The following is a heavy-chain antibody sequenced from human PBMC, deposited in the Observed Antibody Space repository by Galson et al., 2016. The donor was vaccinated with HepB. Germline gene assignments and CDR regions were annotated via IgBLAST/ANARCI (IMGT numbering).Heavy chain of an antibody. V-gene: IGHV4-59*01. CDR3: ARSGTYYIFDF. D-gene: IGHD3-22*01. CDR1: GGSITDYR. J-gene: IGHJ4*02. Sequence: SETLSLTCSVSGGSITDYRWSWIRQPPGKGLGWIGYFYGSGRTDYNPSLKSRVTLSVDTSKNQFSLKLSSMTAADTAVYYCARSGTYYIFDFWGQGTLVTVSS. CDR2: FYGSGRT.